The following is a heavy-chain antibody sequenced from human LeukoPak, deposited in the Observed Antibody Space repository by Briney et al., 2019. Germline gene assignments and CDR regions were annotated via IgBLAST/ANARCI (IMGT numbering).Heavy chain of an antibody. V-gene: IGHV4-59*01. D-gene: IGHD5-12*01. CDR1: GGSISSYY. J-gene: IGHJ3*02. Sequence: SETLSLTCTVSGGSISSYYWSWIRQPPGKGLEWIGYIYYSGSTNYNPSLKSRVTISVDTSKNQFSLKLSSVTAADTAVYYCARDRAATRPDDAFDIWGQGTMVTVSS. CDR3: ARDRAATRPDDAFDI. CDR2: IYYSGST.